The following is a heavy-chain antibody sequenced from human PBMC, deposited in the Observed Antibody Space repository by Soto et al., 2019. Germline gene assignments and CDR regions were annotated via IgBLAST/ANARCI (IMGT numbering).Heavy chain of an antibody. CDR1: GYTFTSYG. CDR2: ISAYNGNT. CDR3: ARVYHYGSGSYSNGFDP. D-gene: IGHD3-10*01. J-gene: IGHJ5*02. Sequence: ASVKVSCKASGYTFTSYGISWVRQAPGQGLEWMGWISAYNGNTNYAQKLQGRVTMTTDTSTSTAYMELRSLRSDHTAVYYCARVYHYGSGSYSNGFDPWGQGTLVTVSS. V-gene: IGHV1-18*04.